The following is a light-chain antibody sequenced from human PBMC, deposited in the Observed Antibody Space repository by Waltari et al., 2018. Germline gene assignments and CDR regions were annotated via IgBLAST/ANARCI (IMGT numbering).Light chain of an antibody. CDR1: SLEVCCYNY. V-gene: IGLV2-11*01. CDR3: CSFAGSHTYVV. CDR2: DVS. Sequence: QSALTQPRSVSGSPGQSVPTSCPGTSLEVCCYNYFSWSQQHPAKAPKLLIYDVSKRPSGVPDRFSGSKSGNTASLTISGLQTEDEADYYCCSFAGSHTYVVFGGGTKLTVL. J-gene: IGLJ2*01.